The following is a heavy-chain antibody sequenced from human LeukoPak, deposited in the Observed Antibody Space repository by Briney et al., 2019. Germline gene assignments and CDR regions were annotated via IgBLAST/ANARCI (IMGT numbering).Heavy chain of an antibody. V-gene: IGHV5-51*01. CDR1: GYSFTSYW. D-gene: IGHD2-2*01. CDR3: ARTTIGYCSSTSCYVFDY. J-gene: IGHJ4*02. CDR2: IYPGDSDT. Sequence: GESLKISCKGSGYSFTSYWIGWVRQMPGKGLEWMGSIYPGDSDTRYSPSFQGQVTISADKSISTAYLQWSSLKASDTAMYYCARTTIGYCSSTSCYVFDYWGQGTLVTVSS.